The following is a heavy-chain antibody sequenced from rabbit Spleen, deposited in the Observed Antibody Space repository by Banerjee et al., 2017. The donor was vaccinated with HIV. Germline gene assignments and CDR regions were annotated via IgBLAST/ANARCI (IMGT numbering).Heavy chain of an antibody. CDR2: IDTNDGDT. CDR3: ARNYVTAFDP. Sequence: QSLEESGGGLVKPGGTLTLTCTVSGFSFSSNWICWVRQAPGKGLEWIACIDTNDGDTDYANWPKGRFTISKTSSTTVTLQMTSLTAADTATYFCARNYVTAFDPWGPGTLVTVS. CDR1: GFSFSSNW. D-gene: IGHD1-1*01. V-gene: IGHV1S40*01. J-gene: IGHJ2*01.